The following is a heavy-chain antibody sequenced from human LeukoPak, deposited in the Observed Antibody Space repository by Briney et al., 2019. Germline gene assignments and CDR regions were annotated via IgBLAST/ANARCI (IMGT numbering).Heavy chain of an antibody. V-gene: IGHV1-69*05. J-gene: IGHJ5*02. CDR1: GGTFSSYA. CDR3: ASLSEDSSGYPGGFDP. CDR2: IIPIFGTA. D-gene: IGHD3-22*01. Sequence: GSSVKVSFKASGGTFSSYAISWVRQAPGQGLEWMGGIIPIFGTANYAQKFQGRVTITTDESTSTAYMELSSLRSEGTAVYYCASLSEDSSGYPGGFDPWGQGTLVTVSS.